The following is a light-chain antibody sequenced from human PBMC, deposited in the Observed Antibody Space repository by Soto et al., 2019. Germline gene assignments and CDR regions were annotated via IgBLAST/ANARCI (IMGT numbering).Light chain of an antibody. Sequence: DIQLTQSPSSLSASVGDRVTITCRASQSIRSYLKWYQQKPGQAPKLLIYAASSLQSEVQSRFSVSGSKTYFTLRISSLQPEDIATYYYQQSYRTPFPFRPGAKEDIK. CDR2: AAS. CDR1: QSIRSY. V-gene: IGKV1-39*01. CDR3: QQSYRTPFP. J-gene: IGKJ3*01.